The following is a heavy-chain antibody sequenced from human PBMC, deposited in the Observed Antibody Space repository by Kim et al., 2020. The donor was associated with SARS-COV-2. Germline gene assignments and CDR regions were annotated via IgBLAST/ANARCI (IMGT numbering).Heavy chain of an antibody. V-gene: IGHV1-3*01. J-gene: IGHJ5*02. CDR2: INAGNGNT. Sequence: ASVKVSCKASGYTFTRHTIHWVRQAPGQGLEWMGWINAGNGNTKYSQKFQGRVTITRDTSASTAYMELSSLRSEDTAMFYCARELNWFDPWGQGTLVTVSS. CDR1: GYTFTRHT. CDR3: ARELNWFDP.